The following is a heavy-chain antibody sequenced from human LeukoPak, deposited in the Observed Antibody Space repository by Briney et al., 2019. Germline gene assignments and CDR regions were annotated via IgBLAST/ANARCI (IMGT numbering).Heavy chain of an antibody. Sequence: SVKVSCKASGGTFSSYAISWVRQAPGQGLEWMVGIIPIFGTANYAQKFQGRVTITGDKSTRTAYMELSSLRSEDTAVYYCARDSGRGGYIGYYYYGMDVWGKGTTVTVSS. CDR3: ARDSGRGGYIGYYYYGMDV. CDR2: IIPIFGTA. J-gene: IGHJ6*04. D-gene: IGHD5-24*01. V-gene: IGHV1-69*06. CDR1: GGTFSSYA.